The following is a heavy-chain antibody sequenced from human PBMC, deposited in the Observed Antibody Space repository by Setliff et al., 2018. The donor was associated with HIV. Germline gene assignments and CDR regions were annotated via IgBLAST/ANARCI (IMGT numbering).Heavy chain of an antibody. V-gene: IGHV4-61*02. Sequence: SETLSLTCTVSGGSVSSGSYYWNWIRQPAGKGLEWIGRIYTSGTTNYNPSLKSRVTISVDTSKNQFSLKLSSVTAADTAVYYCARGSIATRLFAFDIWGQGTMVTVSS. D-gene: IGHD6-6*01. CDR3: ARGSIATRLFAFDI. CDR1: GGSVSSGSYY. CDR2: IYTSGTT. J-gene: IGHJ3*02.